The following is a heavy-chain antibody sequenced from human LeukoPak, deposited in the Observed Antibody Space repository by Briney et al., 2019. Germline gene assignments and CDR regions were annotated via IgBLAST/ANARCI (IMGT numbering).Heavy chain of an antibody. D-gene: IGHD4-11*01. CDR2: ISYDGSNK. V-gene: IGHV3-30*04. CDR3: ARGVTTAIWSSFDY. CDR1: GFTFSIYS. J-gene: IGHJ4*02. Sequence: GGYLRLSCTATGFTFSIYSMHWVRQAPGKGLEWVAVISYDGSNKYYADSVKGRFTISRDNSKNTLYLQMNSLRAEDTAVYYRARGVTTAIWSSFDYWGQGTLVTVSS.